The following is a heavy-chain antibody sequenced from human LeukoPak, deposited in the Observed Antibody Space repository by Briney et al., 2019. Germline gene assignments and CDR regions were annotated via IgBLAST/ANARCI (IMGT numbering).Heavy chain of an antibody. Sequence: ASVKVSCKASGYTFTSYGFSWVRQAPGQGLEWMGWISAYNGNTNYAQKLQGRVTMTTDTSTSTAYMELRSLRSDDTAVYYCARLVRPAGSTGDYFDYWGQGTLVTVSA. D-gene: IGHD3-10*01. V-gene: IGHV1-18*01. CDR3: ARLVRPAGSTGDYFDY. CDR1: GYTFTSYG. J-gene: IGHJ4*02. CDR2: ISAYNGNT.